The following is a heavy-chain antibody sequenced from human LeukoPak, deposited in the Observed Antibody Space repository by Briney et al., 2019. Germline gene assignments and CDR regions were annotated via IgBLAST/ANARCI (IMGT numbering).Heavy chain of an antibody. CDR1: GYTFTTSD. CDR2: MNPNSGKT. V-gene: IGHV1-8*01. J-gene: IGHJ4*02. Sequence: ASVKVSCKASGYTFTTSDINWVRQAPGQGLEWMGWMNPNSGKTGSAQKFQGRLTMTKNPSTTTAYMEVTGLRFEDTAIYYCARGRPGPAGAGTYDFWGQGTLITVSS. D-gene: IGHD6-13*01. CDR3: ARGRPGPAGAGTYDF.